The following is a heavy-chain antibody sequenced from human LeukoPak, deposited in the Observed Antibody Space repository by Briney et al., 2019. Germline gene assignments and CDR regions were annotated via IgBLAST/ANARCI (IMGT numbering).Heavy chain of an antibody. J-gene: IGHJ3*02. CDR1: GGSVSSYY. CDR3: ARARYANAWYASDI. D-gene: IGHD2-2*01. Sequence: SETLSLTCTVSGGSVSSYYWSWIRRPPGRGLEWIAYLSHSGSSDSNPSLTSRVTTLVDTSKNQFSLKLTSVTAADTAVYYCARARYANAWYASDIWGHGTMVTVSS. CDR2: LSHSGSS. V-gene: IGHV4-59*02.